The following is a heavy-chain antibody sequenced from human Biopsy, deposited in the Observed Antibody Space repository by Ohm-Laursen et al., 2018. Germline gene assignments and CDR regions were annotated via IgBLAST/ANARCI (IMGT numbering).Heavy chain of an antibody. V-gene: IGHV1-46*01. D-gene: IGHD6-19*01. CDR1: GYIFTSYY. CDR3: ARKTGWYGGLYYFDY. CDR2: INPIGSTT. Sequence: ATAKISCTVSGYIFTSYYMHWVRQAPGQGLEWMGIINPIGSTTSYPQIFQGGVTMTRDTSKSTAYMELSSLRSADTAVYFCARKTGWYGGLYYFDYWGQGTLVTVSS. J-gene: IGHJ4*02.